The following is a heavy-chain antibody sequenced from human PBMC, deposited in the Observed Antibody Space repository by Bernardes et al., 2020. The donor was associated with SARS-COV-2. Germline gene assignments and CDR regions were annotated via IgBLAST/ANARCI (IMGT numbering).Heavy chain of an antibody. D-gene: IGHD3-3*01. CDR1: GFTFSSYA. CDR2: ISGSGGST. Sequence: GGSLRLSCAASGFTFSSYAMSWVRQAPGKGLEWVSAISGSGGSTYYADSVKGRFTISRDNSKNTLYLQMNSLRAEDTAVYYCAKDGGFGVVIIKSHYMDVWGKGTTVTVSS. CDR3: AKDGGFGVVIIKSHYMDV. V-gene: IGHV3-23*01. J-gene: IGHJ6*03.